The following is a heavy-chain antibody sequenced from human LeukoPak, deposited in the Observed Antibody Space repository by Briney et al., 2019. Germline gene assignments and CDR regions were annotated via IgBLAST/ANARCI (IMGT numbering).Heavy chain of an antibody. Sequence: SETLSLTCTVSGGSISSSSYYWGWIRQPPGKGLEWIGSIYYSGSTYYNPSLKSRVTISVDTSKNQFSLKLSSVTAADTAVYYCAITYSSGWWCKAVAYWGQGTLVTVSS. D-gene: IGHD6-19*01. CDR2: IYYSGST. V-gene: IGHV4-39*01. J-gene: IGHJ4*02. CDR3: AITYSSGWWCKAVAY. CDR1: GGSISSSSYY.